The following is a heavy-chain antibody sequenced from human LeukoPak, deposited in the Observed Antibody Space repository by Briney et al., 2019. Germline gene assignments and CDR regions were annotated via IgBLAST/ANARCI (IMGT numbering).Heavy chain of an antibody. CDR1: VDSMSDYL. J-gene: IGHJ4*02. CDR3: ARGWPGGYLDN. D-gene: IGHD2-15*01. Sequence: KSAETLSLTCTVPVDSMSDYLWTWIRQPTGKGLEWIGYAADSGSTNYNPSLKSRVTISVDTSRNQFSLKLSSVTAADTAVYYCARGWPGGYLDNWGQGTLVTVSS. V-gene: IGHV4-59*12. CDR2: AADSGST.